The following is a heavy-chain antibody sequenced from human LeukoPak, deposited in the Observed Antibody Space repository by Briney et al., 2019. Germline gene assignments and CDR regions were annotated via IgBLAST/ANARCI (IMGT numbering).Heavy chain of an antibody. V-gene: IGHV4-4*07. D-gene: IGHD3-10*01. J-gene: IGHJ6*03. CDR3: ARDGAGSGSSYYYYYMDV. CDR1: GGSISSYY. Sequence: SETLSLTCTVSGGSISSYYWSWIRQRAGKGLEWIGRIYTSWSTNYNPSLKSRVTMSVDTSKNQFSLKLSSVTAADTAVYYCARDGAGSGSSYYYYYMDVWGKGTTVTISS. CDR2: IYTSWST.